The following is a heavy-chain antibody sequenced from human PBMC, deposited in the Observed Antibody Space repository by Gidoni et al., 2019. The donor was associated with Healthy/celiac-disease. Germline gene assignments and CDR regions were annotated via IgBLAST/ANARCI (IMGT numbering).Heavy chain of an antibody. V-gene: IGHV4-39*01. CDR3: ARSLAGSWYLLFGY. Sequence: PSLKSRVTISVDTSKNQFSLKLSSVTAADTAVYYCARSLAGSWYLLFGYWGQGTLVTVSS. D-gene: IGHD6-13*01. J-gene: IGHJ4*02.